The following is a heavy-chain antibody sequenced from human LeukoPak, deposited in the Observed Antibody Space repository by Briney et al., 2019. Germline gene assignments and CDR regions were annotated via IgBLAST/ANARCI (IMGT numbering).Heavy chain of an antibody. CDR2: IIPIFGTA. CDR3: ARECSSTSCFDY. Sequence: GASVKVSCKASGGTFSSYAISWVRQAPGQGLEWMEGIIPIFGTANYAQKFQGRVTITADESTSTAYMELSSLRSEDTAVYYCARECSSTSCFDYWGQGTLVTVSS. D-gene: IGHD2-2*01. J-gene: IGHJ4*02. CDR1: GGTFSSYA. V-gene: IGHV1-69*13.